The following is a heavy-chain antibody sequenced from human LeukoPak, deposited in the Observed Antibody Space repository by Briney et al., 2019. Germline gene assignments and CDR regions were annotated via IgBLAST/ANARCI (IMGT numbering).Heavy chain of an antibody. J-gene: IGHJ3*02. D-gene: IGHD4-17*01. V-gene: IGHV1-69*05. CDR1: GGTFSSYA. CDR3: ARDGEMDYGDYGGAFDI. Sequence: GSSVKVSCKASGGTFSSYAISWVRQAPGQGLEWMGRIIPIFGTANYAQKFQGRVTITTDESTSTAYMGLSSLRSEDTAVYYCARDGEMDYGDYGGAFDIWGQGTMVTVSS. CDR2: IIPIFGTA.